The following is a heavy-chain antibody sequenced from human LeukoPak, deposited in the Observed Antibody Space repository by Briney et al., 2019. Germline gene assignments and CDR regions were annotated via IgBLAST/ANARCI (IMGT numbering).Heavy chain of an antibody. CDR3: AREESIGLDY. Sequence: SQTLSLTCTVSGGSVGSGSYYWSWIRQSPGQGLEWIGNVYYSGSTYYNPSLKSRVTISVDTSKNQFSLKLSSVTAADTAVYYCAREESIGLDYWGQGTLVTVSS. J-gene: IGHJ4*02. CDR1: GGSVGSGSYY. D-gene: IGHD6-6*01. V-gene: IGHV4-39*07. CDR2: VYYSGST.